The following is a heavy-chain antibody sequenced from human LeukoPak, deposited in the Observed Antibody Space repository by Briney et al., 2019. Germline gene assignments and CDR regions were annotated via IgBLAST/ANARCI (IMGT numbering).Heavy chain of an antibody. CDR3: ASGLGWSFDY. D-gene: IGHD6-19*01. CDR1: VYTFTSYY. V-gene: IGHV1-46*01. Sequence: ASVTVSFKSSVYTFTSYYMHWVRQAPGQGLEWMGIINPSGGSTSYAQKFQGRVTMTRDTSTSTVYMELSSLRSEDTAVYYCASGLGWSFDYWGQGTLVTVSS. CDR2: INPSGGST. J-gene: IGHJ4*02.